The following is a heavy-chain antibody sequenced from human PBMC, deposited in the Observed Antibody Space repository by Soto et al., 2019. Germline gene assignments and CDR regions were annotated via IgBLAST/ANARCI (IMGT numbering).Heavy chain of an antibody. D-gene: IGHD3-3*01. Sequence: EVQLLESGGGLVQPGGSLRLSCAASGFTFSSYAMTWVRQAPGKGLEWVSGISGSGGSTYYADSVKGRFTISRDNSKNTLNLQMKSLRAEDTAVYYCAKNNYDSISDVFDYWGQGTLVTVSS. CDR3: AKNNYDSISDVFDY. CDR2: ISGSGGST. J-gene: IGHJ4*02. V-gene: IGHV3-23*01. CDR1: GFTFSSYA.